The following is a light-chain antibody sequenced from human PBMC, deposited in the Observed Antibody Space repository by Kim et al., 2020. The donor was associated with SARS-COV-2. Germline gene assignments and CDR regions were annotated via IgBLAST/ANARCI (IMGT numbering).Light chain of an antibody. V-gene: IGKV3-20*01. J-gene: IGKJ5*01. CDR2: DTF. Sequence: EIVLTQSPGTLSLSPGERATLSCRASQSLSTGYIAWYQQKPGQAPRLLIYDTFNTATGIPDRFSGSGSGTDFTLTIRRLEPEDFVVYFCQHYAGSPPITFGLGTRLEIK. CDR1: QSLSTGY. CDR3: QHYAGSPPIT.